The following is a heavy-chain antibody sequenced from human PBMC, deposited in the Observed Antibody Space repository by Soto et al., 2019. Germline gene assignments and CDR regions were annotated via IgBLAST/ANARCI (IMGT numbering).Heavy chain of an antibody. CDR3: ARDLRVGATTAPYFQH. V-gene: IGHV3-30-3*01. CDR1: GFTFSSYA. Sequence: PGGSLRLSCAASGFTFSSYAMHWVRQAPGKGLEWVAVISYDGSNKYYADSVKGRFTISRDNSKNTLYLQMNSLRAEDTAVYYCARDLRVGATTAPYFQHWGQGTLVTVSS. D-gene: IGHD1-26*01. J-gene: IGHJ1*01. CDR2: ISYDGSNK.